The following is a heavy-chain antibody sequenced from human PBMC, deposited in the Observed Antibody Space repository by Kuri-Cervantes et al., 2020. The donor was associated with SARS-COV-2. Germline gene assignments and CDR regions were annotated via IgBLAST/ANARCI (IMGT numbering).Heavy chain of an antibody. J-gene: IGHJ5*02. V-gene: IGHV3-53*01. D-gene: IGHD3-10*01. CDR3: ARGGEDAVQETRNWFEP. CDR1: GFTVSTFY. Sequence: ETLSLTCAASGFTVSTFYMSWVRQAPGKGLEWVSLIYRGGSTDYAESVRGRFTISRDNSKNSLFLQMNSLRADDTAVYYCARGGEDAVQETRNWFEPWGQGAQVTVSS. CDR2: IYRGGST.